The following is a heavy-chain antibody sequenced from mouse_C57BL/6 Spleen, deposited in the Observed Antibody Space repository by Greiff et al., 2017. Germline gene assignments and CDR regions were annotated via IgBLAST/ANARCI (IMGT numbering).Heavy chain of an antibody. D-gene: IGHD2-4*01. J-gene: IGHJ4*01. CDR2: FYPGSGSI. Sequence: QVQLQQSGAELVKPGASVKLSCKASGYTFTGYTIHWVKQRSGQGLEWIGWFYPGSGSIKYNEKFKDKATLTAEKSSSSGYMELMKLTTEDSADYLCARHERGDYDDRRNDIDYWGQGTTVTVSS. CDR3: ARHERGDYDDRRNDIDY. CDR1: GYTFTGYT. V-gene: IGHV1-62-2*01.